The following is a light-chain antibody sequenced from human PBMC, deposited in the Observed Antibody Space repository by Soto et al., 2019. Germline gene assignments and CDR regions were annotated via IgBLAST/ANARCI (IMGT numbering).Light chain of an antibody. J-gene: IGKJ1*01. CDR1: RRINNY. CDR2: VAS. V-gene: IGKV1-39*01. Sequence: DIQMTQSPSSVSASVGDKITITCRASRRINNYLNWYQQKPGKAPKLLIYVASSLQSGVPSRFSGSGSGTDFTLTISSLQPEDSATYYCQQSYRTPWTFGQGTKVDIK. CDR3: QQSYRTPWT.